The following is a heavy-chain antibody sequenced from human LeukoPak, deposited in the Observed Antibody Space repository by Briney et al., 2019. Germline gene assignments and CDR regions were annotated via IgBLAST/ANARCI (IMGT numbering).Heavy chain of an antibody. CDR2: INTDGRTI. D-gene: IGHD6-19*01. V-gene: IGHV3-74*01. J-gene: IGHJ4*02. Sequence: GGSLRLSCAASGFTFSRYWMHWVRQAPGKGLVWVSRINTDGRTITYADSVKGRFTISRDNAKNTLYLQMNSLRAEDTALYYCAKDPVAGSKGGGADFDYWGQGTLVTVSS. CDR3: AKDPVAGSKGGGADFDY. CDR1: GFTFSRYW.